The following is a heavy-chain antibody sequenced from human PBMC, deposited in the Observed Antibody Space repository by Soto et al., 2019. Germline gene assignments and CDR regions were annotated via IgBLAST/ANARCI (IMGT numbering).Heavy chain of an antibody. CDR1: GFNFNDYG. CDR3: AKSYYDFWSAYQASHYYGMDV. J-gene: IGHJ6*02. CDR2: ISYDGENQ. D-gene: IGHD3-3*01. V-gene: IGHV3-30*18. Sequence: WGSLRLSCAASGFNFNDYGIHWVRQAPGKGLEWVAVISYDGENQYYEASVKGRFTISRDNSKNTLYLYMRSLRAEDTAVYYCAKSYYDFWSAYQASHYYGMDVWGQGTTVTGSS.